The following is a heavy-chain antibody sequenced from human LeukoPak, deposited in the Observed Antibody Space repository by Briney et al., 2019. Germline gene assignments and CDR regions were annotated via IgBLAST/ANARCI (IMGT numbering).Heavy chain of an antibody. V-gene: IGHV4-59*12. CDR2: IYHSGST. CDR3: ARGGKPPRINWFDP. CDR1: GGSISSYY. Sequence: SETLSLTCTVSGGSISSYYWSWIRQPPGKGLEWIGYIYHSGSTYYNPSLKGRVTISVDRSKNQFSLKLSSVTAADTAVYYCARGGKPPRINWFDPWGQGTLVTVSS. J-gene: IGHJ5*02.